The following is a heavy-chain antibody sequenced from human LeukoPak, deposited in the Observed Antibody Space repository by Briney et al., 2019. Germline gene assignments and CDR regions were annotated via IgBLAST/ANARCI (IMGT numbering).Heavy chain of an antibody. CDR1: GFTVSDNY. Sequence: PGGSLRLSCAASGFTVSDNYMSWVRQAPGKGLEWVSVIYSGGSTYYADSVKGRFTISRDNSKNTLFLQMNSLRAEDTAVYYCARELTLDGMDVWGQGTTVTVSS. D-gene: IGHD6-13*01. CDR2: IYSGGST. V-gene: IGHV3-66*01. J-gene: IGHJ6*02. CDR3: ARELTLDGMDV.